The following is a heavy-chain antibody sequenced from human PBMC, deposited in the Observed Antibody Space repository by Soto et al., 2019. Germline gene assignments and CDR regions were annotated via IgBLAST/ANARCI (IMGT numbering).Heavy chain of an antibody. CDR3: ARHKGGTVTTGYYFDY. CDR2: IYYSGST. J-gene: IGHJ4*02. V-gene: IGHV4-39*01. Sequence: QLQLQESGPGLVKPSETLSLTCTVSGGSISSSSYYWGWIRQPPGKGLEWIGSIYYSGSTYYNPSLKSRVTISVDTSKNHFSLKLSSVTAADTAVYYCARHKGGTVTTGYYFDYWGQGTLVTVSS. D-gene: IGHD4-17*01. CDR1: GGSISSSSYY.